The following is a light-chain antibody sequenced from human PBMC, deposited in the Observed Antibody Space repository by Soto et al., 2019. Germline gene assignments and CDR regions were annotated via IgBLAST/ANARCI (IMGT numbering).Light chain of an antibody. CDR2: WAS. CDR3: QQYYSTPLT. J-gene: IGKJ4*01. CDR1: QSVLYTSNNKNY. V-gene: IGKV4-1*01. Sequence: DIVMTQSPDSLAVSLGERATINCKSSQSVLYTSNNKNYLVWYQQKPGQPPKLLIYWASTRESGVPDRFGGSGSGTDFTLTISSLQAEDVAVYYCQQYYSTPLTFGGGTKVDIK.